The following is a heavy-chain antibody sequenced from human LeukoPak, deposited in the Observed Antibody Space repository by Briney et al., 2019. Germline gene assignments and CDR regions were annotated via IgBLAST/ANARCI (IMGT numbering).Heavy chain of an antibody. CDR1: GFTFSSYS. CDR3: ARLEFSGSYYYFDY. D-gene: IGHD3-10*01. J-gene: IGHJ4*02. CDR2: ISSSSSSYI. Sequence: GGSLRLSCAASGFTFSSYSMNWVRQAPGKGLEWVSSISSSSSSYINYADSVKGRFTISKDNAKNLLYLQMNSLRAEDTAVYYCARLEFSGSYYYFDYWGQGTLVTVSS. V-gene: IGHV3-21*01.